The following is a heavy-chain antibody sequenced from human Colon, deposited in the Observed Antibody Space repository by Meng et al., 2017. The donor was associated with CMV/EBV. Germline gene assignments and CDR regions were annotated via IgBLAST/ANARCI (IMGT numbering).Heavy chain of an antibody. CDR1: GGSINSHY. CDR2: IHYTGNT. J-gene: IGHJ4*02. CDR3: ARSRVPYYFDS. Sequence: QVQLQGSGPGLVKPSETLSLTCTVSGGSINSHYWSWLRQSPGKGLEWIGYIHYTGNTNYNPSLWGRLTITADTSKSQFSLEFTSVTAADTAVYFCARSRVPYYFDSWGQGTLVTVSS. V-gene: IGHV4-59*08.